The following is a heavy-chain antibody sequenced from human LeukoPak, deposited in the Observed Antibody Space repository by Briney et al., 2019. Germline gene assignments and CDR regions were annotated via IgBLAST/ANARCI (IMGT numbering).Heavy chain of an antibody. CDR3: AKDDLPTYYYDSSGYYDY. CDR2: ISYDGSNK. J-gene: IGHJ4*02. Sequence: GSLRLSCAASGFTVSSYAMHWVRQAPGKGLEWVAVISYDGSNKYYADSVKGRFTISRDNSKNTLYLQMNSLRAEDTAVYYCAKDDLPTYYYDSSGYYDYWGQGTLVTVSS. D-gene: IGHD3-22*01. CDR1: GFTVSSYA. V-gene: IGHV3-30-3*01.